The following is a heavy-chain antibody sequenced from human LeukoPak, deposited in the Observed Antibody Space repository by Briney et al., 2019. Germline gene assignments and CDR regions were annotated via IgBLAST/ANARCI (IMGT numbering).Heavy chain of an antibody. J-gene: IGHJ6*03. CDR1: GYTFTGYY. Sequence: ASVKVSCKASGYTFTGYYMHWVRQAPGHGLEWMGWINPNSGGTNYAQKFQGRVTMTRDTSISTAYMELSRLRSDDTAVYYCARDAIAAAGTQLPYYYYYMDVWGKGTTVTISS. CDR2: INPNSGGT. CDR3: ARDAIAAAGTQLPYYYYYMDV. D-gene: IGHD6-13*01. V-gene: IGHV1-2*02.